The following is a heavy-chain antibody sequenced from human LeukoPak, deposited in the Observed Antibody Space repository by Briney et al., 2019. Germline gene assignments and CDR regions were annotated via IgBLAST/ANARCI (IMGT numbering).Heavy chain of an antibody. Sequence: SVKVSCKASGYTFTSYGISWVRQAPGQGLEWMGGIIPIFGTANYAQRFQGRVTITADESTSTAYMELSSLRSEDTAVYYCAGVRYCSSTSCYNFGYWGQGTLVTVSS. V-gene: IGHV1-69*13. D-gene: IGHD2-2*02. CDR3: AGVRYCSSTSCYNFGY. CDR1: GYTFTSYG. J-gene: IGHJ4*02. CDR2: IIPIFGTA.